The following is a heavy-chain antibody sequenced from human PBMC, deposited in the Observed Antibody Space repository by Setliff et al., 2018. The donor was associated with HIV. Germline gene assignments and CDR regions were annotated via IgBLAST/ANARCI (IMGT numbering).Heavy chain of an antibody. V-gene: IGHV1-3*04. CDR3: ARAGAVETTHFDY. D-gene: IGHD1-7*01. CDR1: GYNFTSYA. J-gene: IGHJ4*02. CDR2: INTGNGNT. Sequence: ASVKVSCKASGYNFTSYAMHWVRQAPGQRLEWMGWINTGNGNTTYSQRFQGRVTITRDTSTSTAYMELRTLRSDDPAVYYCARAGAVETTHFDYWGQGALVTVSS.